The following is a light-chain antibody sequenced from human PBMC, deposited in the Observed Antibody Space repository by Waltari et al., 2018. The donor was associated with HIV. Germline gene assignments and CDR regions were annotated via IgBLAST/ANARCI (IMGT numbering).Light chain of an antibody. CDR3: QQYYHTLWT. Sequence: DIVINQAPDPLAVSLGERGTINCKSSPSLLYSTKNQTFLAWYQQKPRQPPKLLIYWASVRGSGVPDRFSASGSETDFTLTINSLQAEDVALYYCQQYYHTLWTFGRGTKVEIK. CDR2: WAS. V-gene: IGKV4-1*01. CDR1: PSLLYSTKNQTF. J-gene: IGKJ1*01.